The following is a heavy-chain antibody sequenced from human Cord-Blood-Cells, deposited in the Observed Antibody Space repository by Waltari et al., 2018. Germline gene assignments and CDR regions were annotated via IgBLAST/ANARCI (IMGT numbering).Heavy chain of an antibody. CDR3: ASPSGGYCSGGSCYYFQH. D-gene: IGHD2-15*01. CDR1: GGTFSSYA. J-gene: IGHJ1*01. Sequence: QLQLVQSGAEGKKPGSSVKVSCKASGGTFSSYAISWVRQAPGQGLEWMGGIIPIFGTANYAQKFQGRVTITAGEATSTADMELSSLRSEDTAVYYCASPSGGYCSGGSCYYFQHWGQGTLVTVSS. V-gene: IGHV1-69*01. CDR2: IIPIFGTA.